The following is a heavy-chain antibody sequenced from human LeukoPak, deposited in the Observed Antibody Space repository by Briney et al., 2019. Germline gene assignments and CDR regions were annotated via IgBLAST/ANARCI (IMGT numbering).Heavy chain of an antibody. CDR2: IIPILGIA. J-gene: IGHJ4*02. CDR1: GGTFSSYA. Sequence: SVKVSCEASGGTFSSYAISWVRQAPGQGLEWMGRIIPILGIANYAQKFQGRVTITADKSTSTAYMELSSLRSEDTAVYYCAGKNYYDSSGYLRFDYWGQGTLVTVSS. V-gene: IGHV1-69*04. D-gene: IGHD3-22*01. CDR3: AGKNYYDSSGYLRFDY.